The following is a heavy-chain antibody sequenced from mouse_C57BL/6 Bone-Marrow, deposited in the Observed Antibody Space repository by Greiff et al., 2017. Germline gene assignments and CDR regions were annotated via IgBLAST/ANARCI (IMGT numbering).Heavy chain of an antibody. CDR3: AISCNGEAMDY. CDR1: GYTFTNYW. J-gene: IGHJ4*01. V-gene: IGHV1-63*01. CDR2: IYPGGGCT. D-gene: IGHD6-1*01. Sequence: VKLQESGAELVRPGTSVKMSCKASGYTFTNYWIGWAKQRPGHGLEWIGDIYPGGGCTNYNEKFKGKATLPADKSSSTAYMQYSSLTSEESAVDYCAISCNGEAMDYWGQGTSVTVSS.